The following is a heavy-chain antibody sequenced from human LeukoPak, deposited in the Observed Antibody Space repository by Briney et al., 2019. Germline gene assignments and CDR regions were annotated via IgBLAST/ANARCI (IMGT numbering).Heavy chain of an antibody. CDR1: GFTFSSYS. D-gene: IGHD5-18*01. V-gene: IGHV3-21*04. CDR3: AKDFGPATASHLDY. J-gene: IGHJ4*02. CDR2: ISSSSSYI. Sequence: GGSLRLSCAASGFTFSSYSMNWVRQAPGKGLEWVSSISSSSSYIYYADSVKGRFTISRDNSKNSLYLQMNSLRAEDTALYYCAKDFGPATASHLDYWGQGTLVTVSS.